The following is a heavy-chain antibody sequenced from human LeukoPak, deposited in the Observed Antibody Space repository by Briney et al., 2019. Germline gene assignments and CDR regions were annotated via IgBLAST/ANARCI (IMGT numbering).Heavy chain of an antibody. Sequence: AASVKVSCKASGGTFSSYAISWVRQAPGQGLEWMGGIIPIFGTANYAQKFQGRVTITADKSTRTAYMELSSLRSEDTAVYYCAGIKGYDSSGYYLYYFDYWGQGTLVTVSS. V-gene: IGHV1-69*06. CDR3: AGIKGYDSSGYYLYYFDY. D-gene: IGHD3-22*01. J-gene: IGHJ4*02. CDR2: IIPIFGTA. CDR1: GGTFSSYA.